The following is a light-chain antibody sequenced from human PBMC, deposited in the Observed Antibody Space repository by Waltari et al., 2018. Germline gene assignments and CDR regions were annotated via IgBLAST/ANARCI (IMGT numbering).Light chain of an antibody. CDR2: EVG. Sequence: QSALTQPPSASGSPGQSVPIPCPGTSSDVGAYNHVSRYPHQPGKAPKLMISEVGKRPSGVPDRFSGSKSGNTASLTVSGLQAEDEADYYCSSYGGRSNVVFGGGTKVTVL. J-gene: IGLJ2*01. CDR3: SSYGGRSNVV. CDR1: SSDVGAYNH. V-gene: IGLV2-8*01.